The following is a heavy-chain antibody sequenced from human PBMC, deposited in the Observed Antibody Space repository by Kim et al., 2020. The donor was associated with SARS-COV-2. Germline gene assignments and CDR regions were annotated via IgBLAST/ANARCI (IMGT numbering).Heavy chain of an antibody. D-gene: IGHD2-2*01. CDR3: AKLIVVVPAARIDGMDV. Sequence: KGRFTISRDNSKNTLYLQMNSLRAEDTAVYYCAKLIVVVPAARIDGMDVWGQGTTVTVSS. J-gene: IGHJ6*02. V-gene: IGHV3-30*02.